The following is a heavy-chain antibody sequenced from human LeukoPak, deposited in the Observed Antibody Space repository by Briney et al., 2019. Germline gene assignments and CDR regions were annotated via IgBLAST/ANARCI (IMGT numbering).Heavy chain of an antibody. D-gene: IGHD3-22*01. Sequence: ESGPTLVKPTQTLTLTCTFSGFSLSTSGVGVGWIRQPPGKALEWLALIYWDDDKRYSPSLKSRLTITKDTSKNQVVLTMTNMDPVDTATYYCAHSTGTYYYDSSGYSRLDAFDIWGQGTMVTVSS. CDR3: AHSTGTYYYDSSGYSRLDAFDI. V-gene: IGHV2-5*02. CDR2: IYWDDDK. J-gene: IGHJ3*02. CDR1: GFSLSTSGVG.